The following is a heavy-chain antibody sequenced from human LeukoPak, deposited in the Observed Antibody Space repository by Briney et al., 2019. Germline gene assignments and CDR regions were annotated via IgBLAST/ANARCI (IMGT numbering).Heavy chain of an antibody. Sequence: PGGSLRLSCAASGFTVSSNYMSWVRQAPGQGQEWVSVIYSCGSTYYADSVKGRFTISRDNSKNTLYLQMNSLRADDTAVYYCARDSRGGYYYDSSGYYRGWYFDYWGQGTLVTVSS. D-gene: IGHD3-22*01. CDR3: ARDSRGGYYYDSSGYYRGWYFDY. J-gene: IGHJ4*02. V-gene: IGHV3-53*01. CDR1: GFTVSSNY. CDR2: IYSCGST.